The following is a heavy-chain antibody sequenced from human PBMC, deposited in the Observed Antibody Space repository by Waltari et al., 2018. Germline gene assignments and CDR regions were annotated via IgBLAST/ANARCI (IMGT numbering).Heavy chain of an antibody. CDR3: ARDQYSTGWYPDY. V-gene: IGHV3-30-3*01. J-gene: IGHJ4*02. D-gene: IGHD6-19*01. CDR1: GFTFSRHA. Sequence: QVQLVASGGGVVQHGRSLGLSCAGSGFTFSRHALHWVRQAPGNGLEWVAVISYEATSKDYADSVQGRFTISRDNSKNTLYLQMNSLRVEDTAVYYCARDQYSTGWYPDYWGQGTLVTVSS. CDR2: ISYEATSK.